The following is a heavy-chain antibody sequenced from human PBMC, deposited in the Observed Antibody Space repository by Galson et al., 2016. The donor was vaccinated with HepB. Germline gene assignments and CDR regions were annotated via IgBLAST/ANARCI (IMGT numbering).Heavy chain of an antibody. CDR2: IWYDGSNK. CDR3: ARDREYNFWSGYYPLKFFDY. Sequence: SLRLSCAASRFTFRRYGMHWVRQAPGKGLEWVAGIWYDGSNKYYADSVKGRFTISRDNSKSTLYLQMNSLRAEDTAVYYCARDREYNFWSGYYPLKFFDYWGQGTLVTVSS. V-gene: IGHV3-33*01. D-gene: IGHD3-3*01. J-gene: IGHJ4*02. CDR1: RFTFRRYG.